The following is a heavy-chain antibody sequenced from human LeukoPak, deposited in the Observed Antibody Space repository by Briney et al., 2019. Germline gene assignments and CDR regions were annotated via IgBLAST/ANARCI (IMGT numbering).Heavy chain of an antibody. D-gene: IGHD3-10*01. CDR1: GYTFTGYY. J-gene: IGHJ6*02. CDR3: ARDGYYYGSGRGWYGMDV. CDR2: INANSGGT. Sequence: ASVKVSCKASGYTFTGYYIHWVRQTPGQGFEWMGWINANSGGTKYAQKFQGRVTMTRDTSISTAYMELSRLKSDDTAVYYCARDGYYYGSGRGWYGMDVWGQGTTVTVSS. V-gene: IGHV1-2*02.